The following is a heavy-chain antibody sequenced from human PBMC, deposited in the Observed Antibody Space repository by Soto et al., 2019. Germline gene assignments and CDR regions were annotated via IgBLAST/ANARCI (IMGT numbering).Heavy chain of an antibody. J-gene: IGHJ5*02. D-gene: IGHD4-17*01. CDR1: GFMFKNYG. CDR2: IWFDGSNT. Sequence: GGSLRLSCAASGFMFKNYGMHWVRQAPGKGLEWVAVIWFDGSNTYYADSVKGRFTVSRDNSKNTLDLQMNSLRPEDTAVYYWARDSDYGSNSGWLDPWGQGTMVTVSS. CDR3: ARDSDYGSNSGWLDP. V-gene: IGHV3-33*01.